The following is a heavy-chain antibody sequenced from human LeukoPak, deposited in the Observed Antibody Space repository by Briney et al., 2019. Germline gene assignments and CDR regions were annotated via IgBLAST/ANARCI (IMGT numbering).Heavy chain of an antibody. J-gene: IGHJ5*02. CDR2: IYSGGST. V-gene: IGHV3-66*01. CDR1: GFTFSSYA. Sequence: GGSLRLSCAASGFTFSSYAMSWVRQAPGKGLEWVSVIYSGGSTYYADSVKGRFTISRDNSKNTLYLQMNSLRAEDTAVYYCARDFAPAITMRNWFDPWGQGTLVTVSS. D-gene: IGHD3-22*01. CDR3: ARDFAPAITMRNWFDP.